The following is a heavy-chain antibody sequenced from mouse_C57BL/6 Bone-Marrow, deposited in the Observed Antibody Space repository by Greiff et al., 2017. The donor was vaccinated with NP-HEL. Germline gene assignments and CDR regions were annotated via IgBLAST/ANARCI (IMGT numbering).Heavy chain of an antibody. J-gene: IGHJ2*01. V-gene: IGHV1-55*01. Sequence: QVQLQQPGAELVKPGASVKMSCKASGYTFTSYWINWVKQRPGQGLEWIGDIYPGSGSTNYNEKFKSKATLTVDTSSSTAYMQLSSLTSEDSAVYYCAKDDGSSPYYFDYWGQGTTLTVSS. CDR2: IYPGSGST. CDR1: GYTFTSYW. D-gene: IGHD1-1*01. CDR3: AKDDGSSPYYFDY.